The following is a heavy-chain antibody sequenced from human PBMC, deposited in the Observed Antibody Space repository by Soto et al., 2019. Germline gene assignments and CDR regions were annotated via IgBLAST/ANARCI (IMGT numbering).Heavy chain of an antibody. CDR2: ISAYNGNT. CDR1: GYTFTSYG. CDR3: ARVGRFLEWLSLVWFDP. D-gene: IGHD3-3*01. J-gene: IGHJ5*02. Sequence: GASVKVSCKASGYTFTSYGISWVRQAPGQGLEWMGWISAYNGNTNYAQKLQGRVTMTTDTSTSTAYMELRSLRSDDTAVYYCARVGRFLEWLSLVWFDPWGQGTLVTVSS. V-gene: IGHV1-18*01.